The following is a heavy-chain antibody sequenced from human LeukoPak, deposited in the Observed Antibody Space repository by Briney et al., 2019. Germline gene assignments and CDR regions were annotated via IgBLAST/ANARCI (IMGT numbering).Heavy chain of an antibody. Sequence: PSGTLSLTCAVYGGSFSGYYWSWIRQPPGKGLEWIGEINHSGSTNYNPSLKSRVTISVDTSKNQFSLKLSSVTAADTAVYYCAVITMVRGVTRKNWFDPWGQGTLVTVSS. V-gene: IGHV4-34*01. CDR3: AVITMVRGVTRKNWFDP. CDR1: GGSFSGYY. CDR2: INHSGST. D-gene: IGHD3-10*01. J-gene: IGHJ5*02.